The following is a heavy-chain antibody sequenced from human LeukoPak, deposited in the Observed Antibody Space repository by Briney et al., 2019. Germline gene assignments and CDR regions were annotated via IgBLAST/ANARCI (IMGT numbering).Heavy chain of an antibody. D-gene: IGHD3-22*01. CDR3: ARGASSGYFQLYFDY. CDR2: LYGGDTT. Sequence: GESLRLSCAASGFTVSSNYMTWVRQAPAKGLEWVSILYGGDTTYYADSVKGRFTISRDNSKNTLYLQMNSLRAEDTAVYYCARGASSGYFQLYFDYWGQGTLVTVSS. J-gene: IGHJ4*02. V-gene: IGHV3-53*01. CDR1: GFTVSSNY.